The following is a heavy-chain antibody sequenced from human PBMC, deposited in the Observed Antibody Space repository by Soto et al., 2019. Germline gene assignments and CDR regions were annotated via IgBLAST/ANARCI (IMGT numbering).Heavy chain of an antibody. CDR2: MGAHSGHT. V-gene: IGHV1-18*01. J-gene: IGHJ6*02. D-gene: IGHD6-13*01. CDR3: GREGQQRAQEDYYQFNGMDV. CDR1: GYNFTRFG. Sequence: QFQLVQSGAEVKKPGASVKVSCQASGYNFTRFGISWVRQASGHGLEWMGWMGAHSGHTRQAQKFQGRLTMTTDASMNTAYMDLRSLTSDDTALYYCGREGQQRAQEDYYQFNGMDVWGQGTTVIVSS.